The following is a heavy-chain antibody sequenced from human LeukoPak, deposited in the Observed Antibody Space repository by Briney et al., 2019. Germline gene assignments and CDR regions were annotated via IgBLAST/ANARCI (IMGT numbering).Heavy chain of an antibody. Sequence: GGYLRLSCAASGFTFSSYAMSWVRQAPGKGLEWVSAISGSGGSTFYADSVKGRFTISRDNFKNTLYLQMNSLRAEDTAVFYCAKPGVDTPYGDYSHFDYWGQGTLVTVSS. CDR1: GFTFSSYA. V-gene: IGHV3-23*01. CDR3: AKPGVDTPYGDYSHFDY. J-gene: IGHJ4*02. D-gene: IGHD4-17*01. CDR2: ISGSGGST.